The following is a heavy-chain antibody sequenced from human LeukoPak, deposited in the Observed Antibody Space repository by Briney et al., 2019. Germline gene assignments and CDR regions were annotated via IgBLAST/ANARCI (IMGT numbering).Heavy chain of an antibody. J-gene: IGHJ4*02. CDR3: ARDLGLLWFGELLSVFDY. Sequence: SQTLSLTCAISGDSVSSNSAALNWIRQSPSRGLEWLGRTYYRSKWYNDYAVSVKSRITINPDTSKNQFSLQLNSVTPEDTAVYYCARDLGLLWFGELLSVFDYWGQGTLVTVSS. D-gene: IGHD3-10*01. CDR2: TYYRSKWYN. V-gene: IGHV6-1*01. CDR1: GDSVSSNSAA.